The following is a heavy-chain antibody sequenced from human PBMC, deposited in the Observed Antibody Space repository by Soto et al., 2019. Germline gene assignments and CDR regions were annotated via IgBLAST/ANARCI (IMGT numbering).Heavy chain of an antibody. D-gene: IGHD1-26*01. Sequence: SETLSLTCTVSGGSISRYYWSWIRQSPGMGLEMIGYVYCTGSTIYNPSLKSRVTISVDTSNNQFSLKLTSVTAADTAVYYCARMPYTGSNPPFDYWGRGILVTVSS. V-gene: IGHV4-59*01. CDR3: ARMPYTGSNPPFDY. CDR1: GGSISRYY. CDR2: VYCTGST. J-gene: IGHJ4*02.